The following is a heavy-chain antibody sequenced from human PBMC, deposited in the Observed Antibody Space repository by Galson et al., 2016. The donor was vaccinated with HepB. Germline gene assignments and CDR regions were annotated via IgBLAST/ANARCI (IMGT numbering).Heavy chain of an antibody. CDR1: GYTFIKYG. D-gene: IGHD3-10*01. V-gene: IGHV1-18*01. J-gene: IGHJ6*02. CDR3: ARDPGGRGRGYYYGMDV. Sequence: SVKVSCKASGYTFIKYGVTWVRQAPGQGLEWMGCISSYNGNTNYAQKLQDRVTMTTDTSTNTAYMELRSLRSDDTAVYYCARDPGGRGRGYYYGMDVWGQGTTVTVSS. CDR2: ISSYNGNT.